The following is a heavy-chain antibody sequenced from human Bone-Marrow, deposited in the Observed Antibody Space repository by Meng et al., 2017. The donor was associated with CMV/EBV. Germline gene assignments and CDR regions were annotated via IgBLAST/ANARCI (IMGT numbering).Heavy chain of an antibody. V-gene: IGHV4-34*01. CDR2: INHSGST. CDR1: GGSFSGYY. J-gene: IGHJ5*02. Sequence: GSLRLSCAVYGGSFSGYYWSWICQPPGKGLEWIGEINHSGSTNYNPSLKSRVTISVDTSKNQFSLKLSSVTAADTAVYYCAREGYCSSTSCYTNWFDPWGQGTLVTVSS. D-gene: IGHD2-2*02. CDR3: AREGYCSSTSCYTNWFDP.